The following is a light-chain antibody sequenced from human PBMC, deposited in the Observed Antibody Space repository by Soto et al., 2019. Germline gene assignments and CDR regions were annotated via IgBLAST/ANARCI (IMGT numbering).Light chain of an antibody. CDR3: QQYGISLRT. J-gene: IGKJ1*01. V-gene: IGKV3-20*01. Sequence: IVLTQSPGTLSLSPGERGTLSCRASQSVSSYLAWYQQKPGQAPRLLIYDASNRATGIPARFSGSGSGTDFTLNISRLEPEDFAVYYCQQYGISLRTFGQGTKVDIK. CDR1: QSVSSY. CDR2: DAS.